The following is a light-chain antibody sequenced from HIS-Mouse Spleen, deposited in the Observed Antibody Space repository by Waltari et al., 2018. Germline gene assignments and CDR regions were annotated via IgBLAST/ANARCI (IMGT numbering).Light chain of an antibody. CDR3: QQDYNLEVT. Sequence: EIVMTQSPATLSSSPGERATLSCRASQSVSSSYLSWYQQKPGQAPRLLIYAASTRATGIPARFSGSGSGTDFTLTISSLQPEDFAVYYCQQDYNLEVTFGQGTRLEIK. J-gene: IGKJ5*01. CDR1: QSVSSSY. V-gene: IGKV3D-7*01. CDR2: AAS.